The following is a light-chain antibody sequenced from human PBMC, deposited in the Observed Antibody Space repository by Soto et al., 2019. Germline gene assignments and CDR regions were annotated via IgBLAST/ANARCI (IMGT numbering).Light chain of an antibody. Sequence: DIQMTQSPSTLSASLGDSVTITCRATHLISSWLAWYQQKTGKPPKILIYDASSLASGVPSRFSGSGSGTDFTLTISSLQPEDFATYHCQQSYSTPFTFGPGTKVDI. CDR1: HLISSW. CDR2: DAS. CDR3: QQSYSTPFT. J-gene: IGKJ3*01. V-gene: IGKV1-39*01.